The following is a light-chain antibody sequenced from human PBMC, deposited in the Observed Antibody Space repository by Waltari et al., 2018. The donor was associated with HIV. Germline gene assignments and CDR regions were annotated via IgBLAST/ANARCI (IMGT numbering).Light chain of an antibody. Sequence: DIVMNQTPLSLSVTPGQSATNSCTASRSLLKSDGKTYLFWYLQRSVQAPHLLIYEVSNRFSGVSDRFTGSGSGTDFTLEIRRVEAGDVGVYYCMQSIDLPPTFGGGTKVEI. CDR1: RSLLKSDGKTY. CDR3: MQSIDLPPT. J-gene: IGKJ4*01. V-gene: IGKV2D-29*01. CDR2: EVS.